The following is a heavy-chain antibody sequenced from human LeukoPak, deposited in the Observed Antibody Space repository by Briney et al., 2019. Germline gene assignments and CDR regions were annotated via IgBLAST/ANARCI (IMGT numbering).Heavy chain of an antibody. Sequence: TGGSLRLSCAASGFTFSSYSMNWVRQAPGKGLEWVSSISSSSSYIYYADSVKGRFTISRDNAKNSLYLQMNSLRAEDTAVYYCARGYGNPRHFDYWGQGTLVTVSS. V-gene: IGHV3-21*01. CDR1: GFTFSSYS. D-gene: IGHD4-11*01. J-gene: IGHJ4*02. CDR3: ARGYGNPRHFDY. CDR2: ISSSSSYI.